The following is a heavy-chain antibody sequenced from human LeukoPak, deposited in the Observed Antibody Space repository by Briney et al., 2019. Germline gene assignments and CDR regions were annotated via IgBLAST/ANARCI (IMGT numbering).Heavy chain of an antibody. V-gene: IGHV4-38-2*02. Sequence: SETLSLTCTVSGYSISSGYYWGWIRQPPGKGLEWIGSIYHSGSTYYNPSLKNRVTMSVDTSKNQFSLKLSSVTAADTAVYYCARDRTPYYYGSGSYLHYYMDVWGKGTTVTISS. J-gene: IGHJ6*03. D-gene: IGHD3-10*01. CDR2: IYHSGST. CDR3: ARDRTPYYYGSGSYLHYYMDV. CDR1: GYSISSGYY.